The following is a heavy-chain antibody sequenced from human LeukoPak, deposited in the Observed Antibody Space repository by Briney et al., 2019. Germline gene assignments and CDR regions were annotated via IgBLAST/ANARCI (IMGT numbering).Heavy chain of an antibody. Sequence: GGSLRLSCAASGFTVSSNYMSWVRQAPGKGLEWVSVIYSGGSTYYADSVKGRFTISRDNSKNTLYLQMNSLRAEDTAVYYCAREAPYSLVLNWYFDLWGRGTLVTVSS. J-gene: IGHJ2*01. CDR3: AREAPYSLVLNWYFDL. CDR1: GFTVSSNY. CDR2: IYSGGST. D-gene: IGHD4/OR15-4a*01. V-gene: IGHV3-66*02.